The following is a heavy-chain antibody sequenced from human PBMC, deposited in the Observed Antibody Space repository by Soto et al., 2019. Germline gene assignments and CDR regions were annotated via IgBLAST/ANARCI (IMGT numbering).Heavy chain of an antibody. CDR3: ARGGCSGGSCYSEAYYYYGMDV. CDR1: GYTFTSYD. J-gene: IGHJ6*02. V-gene: IGHV1-8*01. CDR2: MNPNSANT. Sequence: ASVKVSCKATGYTFTSYDINWVRQATGQGLEWMGWMNPNSANTGYAQKFQGRVTMTRNTSISTAYMELSSLRSEDTAVYYCARGGCSGGSCYSEAYYYYGMDVWGQGTTVTVSS. D-gene: IGHD2-15*01.